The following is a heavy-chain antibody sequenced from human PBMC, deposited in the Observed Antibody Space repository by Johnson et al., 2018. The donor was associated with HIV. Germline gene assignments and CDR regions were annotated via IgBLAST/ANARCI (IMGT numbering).Heavy chain of an antibody. Sequence: VQLVESGGGVVRPGGSLRLSCVASGFTFDDYGMSWVRQAPGKGLEWVSGINWNGGSTGYADSVKGRFTISRDNAKKSLYLQMNSLRAEDTALYYCARGGIAAAGSLLGAFDIWGHGTMVTVSS. CDR1: GFTFDDYG. CDR2: INWNGGST. V-gene: IGHV3-20*04. J-gene: IGHJ3*02. D-gene: IGHD6-13*01. CDR3: ARGGIAAAGSLLGAFDI.